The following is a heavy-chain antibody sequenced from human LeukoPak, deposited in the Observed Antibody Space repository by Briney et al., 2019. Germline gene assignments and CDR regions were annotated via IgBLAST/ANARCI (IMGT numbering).Heavy chain of an antibody. Sequence: SVKVSCKASGGTFSNYSISWVRQAPGQGLEWMGEIIPIFGTANYAQKFQGRVTITADESTSTAYMELSSLRSEDTAVYYCASNRYSSSWYFDYWGQGTLVTVSS. J-gene: IGHJ4*02. D-gene: IGHD6-13*01. CDR2: IIPIFGTA. V-gene: IGHV1-69*13. CDR3: ASNRYSSSWYFDY. CDR1: GGTFSNYS.